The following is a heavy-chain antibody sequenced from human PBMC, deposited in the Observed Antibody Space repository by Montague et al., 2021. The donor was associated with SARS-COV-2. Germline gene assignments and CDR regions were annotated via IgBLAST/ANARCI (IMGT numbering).Heavy chain of an antibody. D-gene: IGHD3-10*01. CDR3: TRAVWGVQDH. V-gene: IGHV6-1*01. CDR2: TYYRPKWSN. CDR1: GDSVSSNSVS. J-gene: IGHJ4*02. Sequence: CAISGDSVSSNSVSRNWIRQSPSRGLEWLGRTYYRPKWSNEYALSVKSRITITPDTSKNQLSLQLTSVTPEDTAVYYCTRAVWGVQDHWGQGSLVTVSS.